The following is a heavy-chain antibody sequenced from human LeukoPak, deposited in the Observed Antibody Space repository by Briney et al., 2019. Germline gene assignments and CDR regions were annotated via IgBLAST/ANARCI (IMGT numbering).Heavy chain of an antibody. CDR2: IIPIFGTA. V-gene: IGHV1-69*13. J-gene: IGHJ5*02. CDR3: ARGRSMARGWFDP. CDR1: GGTFSSYA. D-gene: IGHD2/OR15-2a*01. Sequence: GASVKVSCKASGGTFSSYAISWVRQAPGQGLEWMGGIIPIFGTANYAQKFQGRVTITADESTSTAYMELSSLRSEDTAVYYCARGRSMARGWFDPWGQGTLVTVSS.